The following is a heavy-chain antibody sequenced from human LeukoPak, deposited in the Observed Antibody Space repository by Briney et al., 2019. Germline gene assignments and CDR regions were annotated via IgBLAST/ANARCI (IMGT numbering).Heavy chain of an antibody. J-gene: IGHJ4*02. V-gene: IGHV1-18*01. D-gene: IGHD3-22*01. CDR3: ARDRWRLDDSSGYYSFTN. CDR2: ISGYTGNT. Sequence: ASVKASCKASGYSFTSYGISWVRQAPGQGLDWMGWISGYTGNTNYEQKVQGRVTMTTDTSTSTAYMEVRSLRSDDTGVYYCARDRWRLDDSSGYYSFTNWGQGTLVTVSS. CDR1: GYSFTSYG.